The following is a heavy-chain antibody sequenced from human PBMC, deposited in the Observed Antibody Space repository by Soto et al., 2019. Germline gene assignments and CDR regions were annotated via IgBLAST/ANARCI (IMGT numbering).Heavy chain of an antibody. CDR2: IWYDGSNK. Sequence: PGGSLRLSCAASGFTFSSYGMHWVLQAPGKGLEWVAVIWYDGSNKYYADSVKGRFTISRDNSKNTLYLQMNSLRAEDTAVYYCAREGSGSYYDRGRNWFDPWGQGTLVTVSS. CDR3: AREGSGSYYDRGRNWFDP. CDR1: GFTFSSYG. D-gene: IGHD1-26*01. V-gene: IGHV3-33*01. J-gene: IGHJ5*02.